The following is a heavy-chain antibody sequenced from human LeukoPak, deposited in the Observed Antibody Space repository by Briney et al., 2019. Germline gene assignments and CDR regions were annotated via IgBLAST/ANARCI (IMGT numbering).Heavy chain of an antibody. CDR2: IKQDGSEK. J-gene: IGHJ4*02. D-gene: IGHD1-26*01. CDR1: GFSLSGYS. CDR3: ARGRGSYSFDY. V-gene: IGHV3-7*01. Sequence: PGGSLRLSCAASGFSLSGYSMSWVRQAPGKGLEWVANIKQDGSEKYYVDSVKGRFTISRDNAKNSLSLQMNSLRVEDTAVHYCARGRGSYSFDYWGQGTLVTVSS.